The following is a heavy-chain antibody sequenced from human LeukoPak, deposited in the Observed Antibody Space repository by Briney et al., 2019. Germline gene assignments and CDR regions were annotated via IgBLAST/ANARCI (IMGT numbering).Heavy chain of an antibody. D-gene: IGHD6-13*01. J-gene: IGHJ6*02. CDR2: ISLNSVSI. CDR3: AKDSTAAVAGLDV. Sequence: GGSLRLSCAASGFTFDDYAMPWVRQAPGKGLEWVSGISLNSVSIGYADSVKGRFTISRNNAENSLYLQMNRLRAEDTALYYCAKDSTAAVAGLDVWGQGTTVTVSS. CDR1: GFTFDDYA. V-gene: IGHV3-9*01.